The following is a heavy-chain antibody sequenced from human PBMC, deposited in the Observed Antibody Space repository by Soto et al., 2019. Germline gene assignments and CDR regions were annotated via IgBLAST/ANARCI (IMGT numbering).Heavy chain of an antibody. CDR3: ARRSSGYDYTGAFDI. Sequence: SEALSLTCTVSGGSIISYYWSWIRQPPGKGLEWIGYIYYSGSTNYNPSLKSRVTISVDTYKNQFSLKLSSVTAADTAVYYCARRSSGYDYTGAFDIWGQGTMVTVSS. CDR2: IYYSGST. CDR1: GGSIISYY. D-gene: IGHD5-12*01. J-gene: IGHJ3*02. V-gene: IGHV4-59*01.